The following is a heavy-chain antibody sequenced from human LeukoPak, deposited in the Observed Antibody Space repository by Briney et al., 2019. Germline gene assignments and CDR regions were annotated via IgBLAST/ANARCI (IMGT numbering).Heavy chain of an antibody. V-gene: IGHV7-4-1*02. CDR2: INTNTGNP. Sequence: ASVKVSCKASGYTFTSYAMNWVRQAPGQGLEWMGWINTNTGNPTYAQGFTGRFVFSLDTSISTAYLHISRLKAEDTAVYYCARAGRSSWYGSRPLDYWGQGTLVTVSS. CDR3: ARAGRSSWYGSRPLDY. CDR1: GYTFTSYA. J-gene: IGHJ4*02. D-gene: IGHD6-13*01.